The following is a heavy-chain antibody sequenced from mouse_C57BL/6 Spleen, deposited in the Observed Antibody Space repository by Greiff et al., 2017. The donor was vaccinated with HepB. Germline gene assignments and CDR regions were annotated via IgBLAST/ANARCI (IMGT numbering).Heavy chain of an antibody. CDR1: GFTFSSYA. CDR2: ISDGGSYT. J-gene: IGHJ1*03. Sequence: EVKLMESGGGLVKPGGSLKLSCAASGFTFSSYAMSWVRQTPEKRLEWVATISDGGSYTYYPDNVKGRFTISRDNAKNNLYLQMSHLKSEDTAMYYCARGGGYGNYEGWYFDVWGTGTTVTVSS. D-gene: IGHD2-10*02. CDR3: ARGGGYGNYEGWYFDV. V-gene: IGHV5-4*03.